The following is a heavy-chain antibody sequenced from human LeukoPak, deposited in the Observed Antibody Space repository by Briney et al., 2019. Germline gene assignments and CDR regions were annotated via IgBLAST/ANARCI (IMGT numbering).Heavy chain of an antibody. Sequence: ASVKVSCKASGYRFISNYIQWVRQAPGLGPEWMGWMHPGNGNTRYAEKFQGRVTMTRDTSINTAYMDLSSLRSDDTAVYYCAREGSYCVGGDCYSFDFWGQGPLLSVSS. CDR1: GYRFISNY. CDR2: MHPGNGNT. CDR3: AREGSYCVGGDCYSFDF. J-gene: IGHJ4*02. V-gene: IGHV1-2*02. D-gene: IGHD2-21*01.